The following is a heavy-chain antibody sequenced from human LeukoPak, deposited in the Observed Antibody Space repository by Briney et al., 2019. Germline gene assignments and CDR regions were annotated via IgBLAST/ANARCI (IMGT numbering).Heavy chain of an antibody. J-gene: IGHJ4*02. CDR1: GYTFTSYG. CDR3: ARESSSCCGSDY. D-gene: IGHD2-2*01. V-gene: IGHV1-18*01. CDR2: ISAYNGNT. Sequence: ASVKVSCEASGYTFTSYGISWVRQAPGQGLEWMGWISAYNGNTNYAQKLLGRVTMTTDTSTSTAYMELRSLRSDDTAMYYCARESSSCCGSDYWGQGTLVTVSS.